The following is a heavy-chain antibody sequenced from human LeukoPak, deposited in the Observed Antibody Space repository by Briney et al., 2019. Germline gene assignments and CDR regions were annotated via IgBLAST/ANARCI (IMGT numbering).Heavy chain of an antibody. Sequence: PRASVKVSCKASGYTFTDYYIHWVRQAPGQGLEWMGRINPNSGGTKYAQNFQGRVTMTRDTSISTAYMELSRLRSDDTAVYYCAREQTLRSSGWYGDAFDIWGQGTMVTVSS. CDR3: AREQTLRSSGWYGDAFDI. D-gene: IGHD6-19*01. V-gene: IGHV1-2*06. J-gene: IGHJ3*02. CDR2: INPNSGGT. CDR1: GYTFTDYY.